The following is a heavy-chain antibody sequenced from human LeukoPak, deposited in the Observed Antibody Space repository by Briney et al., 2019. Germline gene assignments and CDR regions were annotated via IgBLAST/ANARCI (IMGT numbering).Heavy chain of an antibody. CDR2: ISYDGSNK. Sequence: GGSLRLSCAASGFTFSSYGMHWVRQAPGKGLEWVAVISYDGSNKYYADSVKGRFTISRDNAENSLYLQMNSLRAEDTAVYYCATNWNYRFDYWGQGTLVAVSS. CDR3: ATNWNYRFDY. V-gene: IGHV3-30*03. J-gene: IGHJ4*02. CDR1: GFTFSSYG. D-gene: IGHD1-7*01.